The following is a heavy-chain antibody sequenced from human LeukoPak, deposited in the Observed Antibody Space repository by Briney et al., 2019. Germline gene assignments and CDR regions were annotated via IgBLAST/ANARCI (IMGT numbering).Heavy chain of an antibody. V-gene: IGHV1-2*06. J-gene: IGHJ4*02. CDR1: GYTFTGYY. CDR2: INPNSGGT. D-gene: IGHD2-15*01. Sequence: GASVKVSCKASGYTFTGYYMQWVRQAPGHGLEWMGRINPNSGGTNYAQKFQGRVAMTRDTSISTAYMELSRLRSDDTAVYYCARVQCSGGSCYSGYWGQGTLVTVSS. CDR3: ARVQCSGGSCYSGY.